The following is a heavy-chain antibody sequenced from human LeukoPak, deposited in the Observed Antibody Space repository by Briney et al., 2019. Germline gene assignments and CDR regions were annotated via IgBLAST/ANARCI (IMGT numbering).Heavy chain of an antibody. CDR1: GYTFTSYG. V-gene: IGHV1-18*01. Sequence: VASATVSCKASGYTFTSYGISWVRQAPGQGLEWMGWISAYNGNTNYAQKLQGRVTMTTDTSTSTAYMELRSLRSDDTAVYYCARVYDSSGYYYVYHPLDYWGQGTLVTVSS. CDR3: ARVYDSSGYYYVYHPLDY. J-gene: IGHJ4*02. D-gene: IGHD3-22*01. CDR2: ISAYNGNT.